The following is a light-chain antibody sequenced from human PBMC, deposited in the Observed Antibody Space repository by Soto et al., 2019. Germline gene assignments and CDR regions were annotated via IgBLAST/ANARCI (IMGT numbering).Light chain of an antibody. V-gene: IGKV1-39*01. CDR1: QSISRY. CDR3: QQTSSTVFT. J-gene: IGKJ3*01. CDR2: AAS. Sequence: DIQMTQSPSSLSASVGDRVTITCRASQSISRYLNWYQQKPGKAPKLLIYAASTLQSGVPSRFSGRGSGTDFTLTISSLQPEDFATYSCQQTSSTVFTFGPGTKVDIK.